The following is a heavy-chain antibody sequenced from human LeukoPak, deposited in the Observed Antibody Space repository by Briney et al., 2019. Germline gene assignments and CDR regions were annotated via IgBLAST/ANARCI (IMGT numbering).Heavy chain of an antibody. D-gene: IGHD3-16*01. CDR3: AREMDTMITFGGVLPSNWFDP. CDR1: GGSISSYY. V-gene: IGHV4-59*01. J-gene: IGHJ5*02. Sequence: SETLSLTCTVSGGSISSYYWSWIRQPPGKGLEWIGYIYYSGSTNYDPSLKSRVTISVDTSKNQFSLKLSSVTAADTAVYYCAREMDTMITFGGVLPSNWFDPWGQGTLVTVSS. CDR2: IYYSGST.